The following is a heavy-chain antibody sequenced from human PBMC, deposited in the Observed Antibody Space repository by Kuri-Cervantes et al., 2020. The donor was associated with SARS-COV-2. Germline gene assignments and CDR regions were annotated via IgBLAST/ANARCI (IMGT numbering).Heavy chain of an antibody. CDR1: GSTFSIFW. CDR3: ARGTLVPYYYDALDV. D-gene: IGHD3-3*01. J-gene: IGHJ6*02. V-gene: IGHV3-7*04. CDR2: INQDGSEK. Sequence: GGSLRLSCATSGSTFSIFWMTWVRQAPGKGLEWVANINQDGSEKSYVDSVKGRFTISRDNAKNSLYLQMSSLRAEDTAVYYCARGTLVPYYYDALDVWGQGTTVTVSS.